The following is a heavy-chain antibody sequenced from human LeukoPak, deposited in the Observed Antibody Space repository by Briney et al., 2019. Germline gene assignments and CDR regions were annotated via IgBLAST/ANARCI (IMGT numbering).Heavy chain of an antibody. Sequence: GGSLRLSCVASGFTLSNYWMHWVRQAPGKGLAWVSRINRDGSITNYAESVRGRFTISRDNARNTLDLQMNSLRADDTAVYYCARYHTALNYWGQGTLVTASS. CDR1: GFTLSNYW. D-gene: IGHD5-18*01. CDR3: ARYHTALNY. V-gene: IGHV3-74*01. J-gene: IGHJ4*02. CDR2: INRDGSIT.